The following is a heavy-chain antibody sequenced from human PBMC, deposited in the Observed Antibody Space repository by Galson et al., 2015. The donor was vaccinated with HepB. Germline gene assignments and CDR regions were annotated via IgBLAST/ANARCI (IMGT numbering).Heavy chain of an antibody. J-gene: IGHJ3*02. Sequence: SLRLSCAASGFTFSSYAMHWVRQAPGKGLEWVAVISYDGSNKYYADSVKGRFTISRDNSKNTLYLQMNSLRAEDTAVYYCARDQARWPPGRNAFDIWGQGTMVTVSS. D-gene: IGHD1-26*01. CDR3: ARDQARWPPGRNAFDI. CDR1: GFTFSSYA. CDR2: ISYDGSNK. V-gene: IGHV3-30-3*01.